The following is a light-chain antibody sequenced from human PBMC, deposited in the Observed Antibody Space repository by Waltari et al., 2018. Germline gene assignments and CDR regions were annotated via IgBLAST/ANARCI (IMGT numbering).Light chain of an antibody. CDR1: QNIGNL. V-gene: IGKV1-5*03. CDR2: KAS. Sequence: DIQVTQSPSTLSASVGDRVTITCRASQNIGNLLAWYQQKPGKAPKVLISKASTLEGGVTSRFSGSGSGTEFTLTISSLLPEDFATYYCQQYNAYWTFGQGTKVEIK. CDR3: QQYNAYWT. J-gene: IGKJ1*01.